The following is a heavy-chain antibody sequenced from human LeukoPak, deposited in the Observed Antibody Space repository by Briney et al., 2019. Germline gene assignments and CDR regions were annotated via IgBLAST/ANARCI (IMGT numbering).Heavy chain of an antibody. CDR2: IKQDGSER. CDR1: GFTFSSYW. V-gene: IGHV3-7*01. D-gene: IGHD3-10*01. CDR3: SRGGSGSYYYYYYGMDV. Sequence: GGSLRLSCAASGFTFSSYWMSWVRQAPGKGLEWVVNIKQDGSERYYVDSVKGRFTISRDNAKNSLYLQMNSLRAEDTAVYYCSRGGSGSYYYYYYGMDVWGQGTTVTVSS. J-gene: IGHJ6*02.